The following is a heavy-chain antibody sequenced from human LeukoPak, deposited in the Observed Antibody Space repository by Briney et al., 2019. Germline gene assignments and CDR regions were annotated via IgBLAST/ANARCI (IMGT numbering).Heavy chain of an antibody. V-gene: IGHV3-30-3*01. Sequence: GGSLRLPCAASGFTYSSHNMHWVRQAPGKGLEWVALISYDGTNKYYADFVKGRFTISRDNSKNTLYLQMNSLRAEDTAVYYCARDQGYSYGHSFDYWGQGTLVTVSS. CDR3: ARDQGYSYGHSFDY. CDR1: GFTYSSHN. J-gene: IGHJ4*02. D-gene: IGHD5-18*01. CDR2: ISYDGTNK.